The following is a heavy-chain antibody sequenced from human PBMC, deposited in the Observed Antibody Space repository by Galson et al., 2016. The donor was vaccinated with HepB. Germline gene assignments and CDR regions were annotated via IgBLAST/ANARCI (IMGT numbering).Heavy chain of an antibody. D-gene: IGHD3-9*01. J-gene: IGHJ6*04. CDR1: GFTFSNYW. V-gene: IGHV3-74*01. Sequence: SLRLSCAASGFTFSNYWMHWVRQAPGKGLVWVSHITIDGSTTTYADSVKGRFTISRDNAKNTLYLQMNSLRAEDTAVYYCARDLWRGGRIDYWGKGTTVTVSP. CDR3: ARDLWRGGRIDY. CDR2: ITIDGSTT.